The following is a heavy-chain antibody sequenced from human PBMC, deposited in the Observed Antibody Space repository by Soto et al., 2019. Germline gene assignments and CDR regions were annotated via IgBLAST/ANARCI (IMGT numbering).Heavy chain of an antibody. CDR2: IIPIFGTA. CDR1: GGTFSSYA. J-gene: IGHJ5*02. D-gene: IGHD1-1*01. V-gene: IGHV1-69*12. CDR3: ARNECDAATCWFDP. Sequence: QVQLVQSGAEVKKPGSSVKVSCKASGGTFSSYAISWVRQAPGQGLEWMGGIIPIFGTANYAQKFQGRVTITADESTSTPYMELSSRRLKDTAVYYCARNECDAATCWFDPWGQGTMVTVSS.